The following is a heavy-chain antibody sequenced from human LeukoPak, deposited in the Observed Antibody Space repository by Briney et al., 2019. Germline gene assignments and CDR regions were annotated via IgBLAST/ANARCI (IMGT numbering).Heavy chain of an antibody. CDR3: SRGLVGYYHDSSTYPDS. D-gene: IGHD3-22*01. CDR1: GFTFSSYW. CDR2: INSDGSIT. J-gene: IGHJ4*02. Sequence: PGGSLRLSCAASGFTFSSYWMHWVRQAPGKGLVWVSRINSDGSITTYADSVKGRFTISRDNAKNMLYLQLDSLTAEDTAVYYCSRGLVGYYHDSSTYPDSWGQGTLVTVSS. V-gene: IGHV3-74*01.